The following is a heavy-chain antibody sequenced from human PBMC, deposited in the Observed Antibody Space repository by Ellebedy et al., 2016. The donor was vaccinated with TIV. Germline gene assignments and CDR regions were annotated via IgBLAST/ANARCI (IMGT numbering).Heavy chain of an antibody. Sequence: SETLSLTRSVSGGSISSSSHYWGWIRQPPGKGLEWIGSIYYTGSTYYNPSLKRRVTISVDTSKNQFSLNLNSLTAADTAVYYCARQGPSITMVRGVNWFDPWGQGTLVTVSS. J-gene: IGHJ5*02. D-gene: IGHD3-10*01. CDR2: IYYTGST. V-gene: IGHV4-39*01. CDR3: ARQGPSITMVRGVNWFDP. CDR1: GGSISSSSHY.